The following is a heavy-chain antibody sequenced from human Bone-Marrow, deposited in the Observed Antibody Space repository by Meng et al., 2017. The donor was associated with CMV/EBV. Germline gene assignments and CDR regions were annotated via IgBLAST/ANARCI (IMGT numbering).Heavy chain of an antibody. CDR2: INPSGGST. D-gene: IGHD4-23*01. Sequence: ASVKVSCKASGYTFTSYYMHWVRQAPGQGLEWMGIINPSGGSTSYAQKFQGRVTMTRDTSTSTVYMELSSLRSGDTAVYYCARGRYGGAYYYYGMDVWGQGTTVTVSS. CDR3: ARGRYGGAYYYYGMDV. V-gene: IGHV1-46*01. J-gene: IGHJ6*02. CDR1: GYTFTSYY.